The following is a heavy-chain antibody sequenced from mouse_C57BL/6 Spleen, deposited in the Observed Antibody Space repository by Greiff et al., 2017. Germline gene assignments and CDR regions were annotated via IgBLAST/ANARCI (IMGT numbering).Heavy chain of an antibody. CDR2: IDPSDSYT. CDR1: GYTFTSYW. D-gene: IGHD1-1*01. CDR3: ARFITSPDWYFDV. V-gene: IGHV1-69*01. J-gene: IGHJ1*03. Sequence: QVQLQQPGAELVMPGASVKLSCKASGYTFTSYWMHWVKQRPGQGLEWIGEIDPSDSYTNYNQKFKGKSTLTVDKSSSTAYMQLSSLTSEDSAVYFCARFITSPDWYFDVWGTGTTVTGSS.